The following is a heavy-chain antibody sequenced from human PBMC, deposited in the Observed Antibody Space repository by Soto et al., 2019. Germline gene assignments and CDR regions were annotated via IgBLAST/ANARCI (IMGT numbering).Heavy chain of an antibody. CDR1: GVTFSSET. D-gene: IGHD3-10*01. CDR2: IIPLFGTA. J-gene: IGHJ4*02. CDR3: ATELGENPASPFDA. Sequence: QVQLVQSGADVKKPGSSVKVSCQASGVTFSSETLGWVRQAPGQGLEWVGGIIPLFGTACYAQKFQGRVTITADESTSTVYMELSSLRSDDTAVYFCATELGENPASPFDAWGQGTLVTVSS. V-gene: IGHV1-69*01.